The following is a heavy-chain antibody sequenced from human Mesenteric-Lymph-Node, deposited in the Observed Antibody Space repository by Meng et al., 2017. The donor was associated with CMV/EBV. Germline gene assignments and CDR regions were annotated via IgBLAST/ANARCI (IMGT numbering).Heavy chain of an antibody. CDR3: ASSWRSTLYGMDV. CDR1: GYTFTSYY. V-gene: IGHV1-46*01. D-gene: IGHD2-2*01. CDR2: INPSGGST. J-gene: IGHJ6*02. Sequence: ASVKVSCKASGYTFTSYYMHWVRQAPGQGLEWMGIINPSGGSTSYAQKFQGRVTMTRDTSTSTVYMELSSLRSGDTAVYYCASSWRSTLYGMDVWGQGTTVTVSS.